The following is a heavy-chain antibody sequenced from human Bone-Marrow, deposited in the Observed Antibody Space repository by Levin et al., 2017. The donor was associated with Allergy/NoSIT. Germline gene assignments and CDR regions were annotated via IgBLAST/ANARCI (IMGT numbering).Heavy chain of an antibody. CDR2: ISYDGSNK. V-gene: IGHV3-30*04. Sequence: SCAASGFTFSSYAMHWVRQAPGKGLEWVAVISYDGSNKYYADSVKGRFTISRDNSKNTLYLQMNSLRAEDTAVYYCARDTTKTRIAVAGKLRLGFDYWGQGTLVTVSS. D-gene: IGHD6-19*01. CDR3: ARDTTKTRIAVAGKLRLGFDY. CDR1: GFTFSSYA. J-gene: IGHJ4*02.